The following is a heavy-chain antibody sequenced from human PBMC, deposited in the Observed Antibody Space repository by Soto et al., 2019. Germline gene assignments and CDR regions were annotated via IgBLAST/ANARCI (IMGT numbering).Heavy chain of an antibody. V-gene: IGHV1-2*02. CDR3: ARSLSTIAARPDS. D-gene: IGHD6-6*01. Sequence: ASVKVSCKTSGSAFTAYFMHWVRQAPGQGLEWMGWINPNTGGTYYAQKFQGRVTMTRDTSISTAFLDLRRLRSDDTAVYFCARSLSTIAARPDSWGQGTLVTVSS. CDR2: INPNTGGT. J-gene: IGHJ4*02. CDR1: GSAFTAYF.